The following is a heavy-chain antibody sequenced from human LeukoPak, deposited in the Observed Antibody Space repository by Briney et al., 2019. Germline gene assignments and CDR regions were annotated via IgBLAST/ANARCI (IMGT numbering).Heavy chain of an antibody. CDR1: GGSISSGDYY. J-gene: IGHJ4*02. V-gene: IGHV4-30-4*01. CDR2: IYYSGST. CDR3: ARVHSSGYYDLDY. D-gene: IGHD3-22*01. Sequence: SETLSLTCTVSGGSISSGDYYRSWIRQPPGKGLEWIGYIYYSGSTYYNPSLKSRVTISVDTSKNQFSLKLSSVTAADTAVYYGARVHSSGYYDLDYWGQGTLVTVSS.